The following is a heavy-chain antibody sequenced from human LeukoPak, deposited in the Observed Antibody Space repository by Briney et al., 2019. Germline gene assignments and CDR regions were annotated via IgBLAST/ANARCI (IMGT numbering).Heavy chain of an antibody. Sequence: GGSLRLSCAASGFTFSSYAMNWVRQAPGKGLEWVSAISGSGGSTYYADSVKGRFTISRDNSKNTLYLQMNSLRAEDTAVYYCARRSSVTIFGVVIFLDYWGQGTLVTVSS. V-gene: IGHV3-23*01. CDR2: ISGSGGST. J-gene: IGHJ4*02. CDR3: ARRSSVTIFGVVIFLDY. D-gene: IGHD3-3*01. CDR1: GFTFSSYA.